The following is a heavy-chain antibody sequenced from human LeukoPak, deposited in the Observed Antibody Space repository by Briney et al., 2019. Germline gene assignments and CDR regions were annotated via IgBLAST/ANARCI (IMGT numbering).Heavy chain of an antibody. CDR1: GFSFSSYS. CDR3: ARAAYCGGDCYYFDY. Sequence: GGSLRLSCAGSGFSFSSYSINWVRQAPGKGLEWVSYISTGSTTIYYADSVKGRFTISRDNARNSLYLQMNSLRDEDTAVYYCARAAYCGGDCYYFDYWGQGILVTVSS. D-gene: IGHD2-21*02. J-gene: IGHJ4*02. V-gene: IGHV3-48*02. CDR2: ISTGSTTI.